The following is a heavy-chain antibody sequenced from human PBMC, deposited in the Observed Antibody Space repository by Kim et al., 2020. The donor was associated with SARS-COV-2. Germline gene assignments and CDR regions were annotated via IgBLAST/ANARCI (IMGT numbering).Heavy chain of an antibody. CDR1: GFTFTGYP. CDR2: IRTTGRQT. J-gene: IGHJ3*01. V-gene: IGHV3-23*01. Sequence: GGSLRLSCAASGFTFTGYPMTWVRQAPAKGLEWVSTIRTTGRQTYYADSVEGRFTISTDDSNNTLYLQLNSLRADDTAVYYCATEGGDCGESAFDLWGQG. D-gene: IGHD2-21*02. CDR3: ATEGGDCGESAFDL.